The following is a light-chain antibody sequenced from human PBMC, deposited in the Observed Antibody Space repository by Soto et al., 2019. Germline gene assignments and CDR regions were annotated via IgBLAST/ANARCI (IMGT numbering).Light chain of an antibody. J-gene: IGKJ2*01. CDR1: QGISSY. V-gene: IGKV1-8*01. CDR3: QQYYSYPPRYT. Sequence: AIRMTQSPSSLSASTGDRVTTTCRASQGISSYLAWYQQKPGKAPKLLIYAASTLQSGVPSRFSGSGSGTDFTLTISCLQSEDFATYYCQQYYSYPPRYTFGQGTKVDIK. CDR2: AAS.